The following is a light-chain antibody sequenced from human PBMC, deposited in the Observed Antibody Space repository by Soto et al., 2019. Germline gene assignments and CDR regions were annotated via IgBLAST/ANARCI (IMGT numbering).Light chain of an antibody. Sequence: QSVLAQPASVSWSPGQSITISCTGTRNDIGDYSFVSLYQQHPGKVPKLLIYEVSDRPSGISSRFSGSKSGNTASLTISGLQAEDEAHYYCSSYTGTYTYVFGTGTKVTVL. CDR1: RNDIGDYSF. J-gene: IGLJ1*01. V-gene: IGLV2-14*01. CDR2: EVS. CDR3: SSYTGTYTYV.